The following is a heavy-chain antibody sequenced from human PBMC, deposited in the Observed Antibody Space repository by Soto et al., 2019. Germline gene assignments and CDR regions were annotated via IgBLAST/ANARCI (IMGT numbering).Heavy chain of an antibody. J-gene: IGHJ4*02. V-gene: IGHV3-15*05. CDR1: GFTFSSHG. D-gene: IGHD6-19*01. CDR3: TTEFGFSSGQNDN. Sequence: PGGSLRLSCAASGFTFSSHGMLWVRQAPGKSAGGTTDYAAPVTGRFTISSDDSKNTLYLQMNNLKIEDTAVYYCTTEFGFSSGQNDNWGQGTLVTVSS. CDR2: AGGTT.